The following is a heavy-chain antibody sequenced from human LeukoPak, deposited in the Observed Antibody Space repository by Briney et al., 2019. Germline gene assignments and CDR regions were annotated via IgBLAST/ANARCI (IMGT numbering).Heavy chain of an antibody. J-gene: IGHJ4*02. V-gene: IGHV1-18*01. Sequence: ASVKVSCKASGYTFTSYGISRVRQAPGQGLEWMGWISAYNGNTNYAQKLQGRVTMTTDTSTSTAYMELRSLRSDDTAVYYCARAGHCSGGSCYQTVFDYWGQGTLVTVSS. D-gene: IGHD2-15*01. CDR3: ARAGHCSGGSCYQTVFDY. CDR2: ISAYNGNT. CDR1: GYTFTSYG.